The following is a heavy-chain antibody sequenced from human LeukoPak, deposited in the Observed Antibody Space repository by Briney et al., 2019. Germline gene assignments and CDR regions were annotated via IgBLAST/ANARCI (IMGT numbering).Heavy chain of an antibody. CDR3: AKPKLSGIAVAGCDY. CDR1: GFTFSSYA. Sequence: GGSLRLSCAASGFTFSSYAMSWVRQAPGKGLEWVSAISGSDGRTYYADSVKGRFTISRDNSKNTLYLQMNSLRAEDTAVYYCAKPKLSGIAVAGCDYWGQGTLVTVSS. J-gene: IGHJ4*02. CDR2: ISGSDGRT. D-gene: IGHD6-19*01. V-gene: IGHV3-23*01.